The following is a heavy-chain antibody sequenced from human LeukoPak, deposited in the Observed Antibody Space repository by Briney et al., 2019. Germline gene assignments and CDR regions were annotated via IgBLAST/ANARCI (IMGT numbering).Heavy chain of an antibody. CDR2: IYYSGST. CDR3: ARQVWDYYGSGSYRRAFYYYGMDV. D-gene: IGHD3-10*01. J-gene: IGHJ6*02. V-gene: IGHV4-59*08. Sequence: SETLSLTCTVSGGSISSYYWSWIRQPPGRGLEWIGYIYYSGSTNYNPSLKSRVTISVDTSKNQFSLKLSSVTAADTAVYYCARQVWDYYGSGSYRRAFYYYGMDVWGQGTTVTVSS. CDR1: GGSISSYY.